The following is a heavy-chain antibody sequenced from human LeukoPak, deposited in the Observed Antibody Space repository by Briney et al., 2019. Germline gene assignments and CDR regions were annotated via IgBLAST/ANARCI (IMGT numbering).Heavy chain of an antibody. V-gene: IGHV3-23*01. CDR3: AKVGFSEMEWLLYSDH. D-gene: IGHD3-3*01. CDR2: ISGSSGHT. CDR1: GLTFSSYA. Sequence: GGSLRLSCAASGLTFSSYAMSWVRQAPGKGLEWVSAISGSSGHTYYADSVKGRCTISRDNSKNTLYLQMNSLRAEDTAVYYCAKVGFSEMEWLLYSDHWGQGTLVTVSS. J-gene: IGHJ4*02.